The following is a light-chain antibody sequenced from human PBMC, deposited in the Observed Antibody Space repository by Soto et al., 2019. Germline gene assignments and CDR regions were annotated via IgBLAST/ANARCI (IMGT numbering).Light chain of an antibody. V-gene: IGKV3-15*01. CDR2: GAS. CDR1: QSVSSN. J-gene: IGKJ1*01. Sequence: ELVMTQSRATLSVSRWERATLSCRASQSVSSNLAWYQQKPGQAPRLLIYGASTRATGIPARFSGIGSGTEFTLTISSLEPEDFAVDYCQQYGSSGTFGQGTKVDI. CDR3: QQYGSSGT.